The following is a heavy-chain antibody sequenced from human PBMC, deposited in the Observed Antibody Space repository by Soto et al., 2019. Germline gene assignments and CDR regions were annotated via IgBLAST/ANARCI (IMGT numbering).Heavy chain of an antibody. CDR2: IYPGDSDT. CDR1: GYSFTSYW. J-gene: IGHJ6*02. V-gene: IGHV5-51*01. Sequence: GESLKISCKGSGYSFTSYWIGWVRQMPGKGLEWMGIIYPGDSDTRYSPSFQGQVTISADKSISTAYLQWSSLKASDTAMYYCAMRSRDYGGSYYYYYGMDVWGQGTTVTVSS. D-gene: IGHD4-17*01. CDR3: AMRSRDYGGSYYYYYGMDV.